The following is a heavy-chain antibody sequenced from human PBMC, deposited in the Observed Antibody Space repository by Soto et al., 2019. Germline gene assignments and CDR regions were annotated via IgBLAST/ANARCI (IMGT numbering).Heavy chain of an antibody. CDR3: ARDTPDVGRPGFGT. Sequence: SETLSLTCTVSGDSINSGSYYWNWIRQHPGKGLEWIGYMYYSGSTYYNPSLKSRITISRDTSKNQFSLRLSSVTAADTAMYYCARDTPDVGRPGFGTWGQAILVTVAS. D-gene: IGHD1-26*01. J-gene: IGHJ5*02. V-gene: IGHV4-31*03. CDR2: MYYSGST. CDR1: GDSINSGSYY.